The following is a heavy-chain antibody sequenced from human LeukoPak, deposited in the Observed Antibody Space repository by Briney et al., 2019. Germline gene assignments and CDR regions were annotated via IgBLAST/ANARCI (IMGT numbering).Heavy chain of an antibody. CDR2: IRHGGSNK. J-gene: IGHJ4*02. CDR3: AKGGTSSSWYYFDF. CDR1: GFTFSSYG. Sequence: PAGTLTLTCAASGFTFSSYGMHWVRQAPGKGLEWVAFIRHGGSNKYYAYPVKGSFTIARANNKNTLYLQMNSMNAKAADVYSCAKGGTSSSWYYFDFGGEGTRVTVS. V-gene: IGHV3-30*02. D-gene: IGHD6-13*01.